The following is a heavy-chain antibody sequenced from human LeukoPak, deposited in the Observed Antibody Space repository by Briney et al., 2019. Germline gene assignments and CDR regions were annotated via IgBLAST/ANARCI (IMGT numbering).Heavy chain of an antibody. D-gene: IGHD6-6*01. CDR1: GFTFSSYW. CDR3: AKDRAPFQIAARGYFDY. Sequence: GGSLRLSCAASGFTFSSYWMSWVRQAPGKGLEWVANIKQDGSEKYYVNSVKGRFTISRDNAKNSLYLQMNSLRAEDTAVYYCAKDRAPFQIAARGYFDYWGQGTLVTVSS. CDR2: IKQDGSEK. J-gene: IGHJ4*02. V-gene: IGHV3-7*01.